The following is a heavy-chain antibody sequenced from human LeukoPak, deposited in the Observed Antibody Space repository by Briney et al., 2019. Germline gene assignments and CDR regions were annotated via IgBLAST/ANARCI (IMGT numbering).Heavy chain of an antibody. V-gene: IGHV1-8*01. D-gene: IGHD7-27*01. CDR2: MSPNSGNT. CDR1: GYTFTSYD. CDR3: VRTPPNWGADF. J-gene: IGHJ4*02. Sequence: ASVKVSCKASGYTFTSYDINWRRQATGPWLEWMGWMSPNSGNTGYAQKFQGRVTMTRDTSTGTAYLELSSLRSEDSAVYYCVRTPPNWGADFWGQGTLVTVSS.